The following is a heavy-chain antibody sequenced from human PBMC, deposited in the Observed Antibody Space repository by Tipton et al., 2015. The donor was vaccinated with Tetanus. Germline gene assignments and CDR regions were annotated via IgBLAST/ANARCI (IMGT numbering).Heavy chain of an antibody. CDR3: GRGRGLGPHEYFEH. V-gene: IGHV1-18*01. J-gene: IGHJ5*02. CDR1: GYTFTHYG. Sequence: VQLVQSGAEVKKPGASVKVSCKASGYTFTHYGVNWVRQAPGQGLEWMGWISPFNENVNYAEKVQGRLTMTTDRSTATVYMDLRSLRSDDTAVYYCGRGRGLGPHEYFEHWGQGTLVTVSS. D-gene: IGHD3/OR15-3a*01. CDR2: ISPFNENV.